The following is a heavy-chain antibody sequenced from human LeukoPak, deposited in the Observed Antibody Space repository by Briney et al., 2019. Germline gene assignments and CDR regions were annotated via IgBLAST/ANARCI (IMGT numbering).Heavy chain of an antibody. V-gene: IGHV3-23*01. J-gene: IGHJ4*02. CDR2: ISGSGGCT. CDR1: GFTFNDYA. Sequence: GGSLRLSCAASGFTFNDYALSWVRQAPGKGLGWVSAISGSGGCTYYAASVKGRFTISRDNSKKTLYLKMNSLRAEDTAVYYCAKFHDSYYYDSSGYNYWGQGTLVTVSS. CDR3: AKFHDSYYYDSSGYNY. D-gene: IGHD3-22*01.